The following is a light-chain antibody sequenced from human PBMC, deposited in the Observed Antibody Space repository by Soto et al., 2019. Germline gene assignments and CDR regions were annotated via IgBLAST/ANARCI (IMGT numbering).Light chain of an antibody. CDR3: QQYCSSPPWT. CDR2: GAF. V-gene: IGKV3-20*01. Sequence: EIVLTQSPGTLSLSPGERATLSCRASQSVSDYYLAWYQQKPGQAPRLLIYGAFTMATGIPSRFSGSWFGTDFNLTIHRLEPEEFAVYYWQQYCSSPPWTFGQGTTVEIK. CDR1: QSVSDYY. J-gene: IGKJ1*01.